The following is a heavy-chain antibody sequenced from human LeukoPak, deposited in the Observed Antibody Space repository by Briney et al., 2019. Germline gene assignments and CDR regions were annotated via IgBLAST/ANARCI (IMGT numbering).Heavy chain of an antibody. CDR1: GGSISSGGYS. J-gene: IGHJ3*02. D-gene: IGHD4-17*01. CDR3: ARDSKGDYVPDAFDI. V-gene: IGHV4-30-2*01. Sequence: SETLSLTCAVSGGSISSGGYSWSWIRQPPGKGLEWIGYIYHSGSTYYNPSLKSRVTISVDRPKNQFSLKLSSVTAADTAVYYCARDSKGDYVPDAFDIWGQGTMVTVSS. CDR2: IYHSGST.